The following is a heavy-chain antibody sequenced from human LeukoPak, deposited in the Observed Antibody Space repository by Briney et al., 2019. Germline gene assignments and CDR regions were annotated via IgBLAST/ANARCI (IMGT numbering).Heavy chain of an antibody. Sequence: PSETLSLTCTVSGGSISSGSYYWSWIRQPAGTGLEWIGRIYTSGSTNYNPSLKSRVTISVDTSKNQFSLKLSSVTAADTAVYYCARGHRGLIDAFDIWGQGTMVTVSS. J-gene: IGHJ3*02. CDR2: IYTSGST. D-gene: IGHD6-19*01. CDR1: GGSISSGSYY. V-gene: IGHV4-61*02. CDR3: ARGHRGLIDAFDI.